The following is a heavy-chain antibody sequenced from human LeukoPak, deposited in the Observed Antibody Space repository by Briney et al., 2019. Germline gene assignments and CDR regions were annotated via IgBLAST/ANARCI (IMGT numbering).Heavy chain of an antibody. V-gene: IGHV4-59*01. CDR2: IYYSGST. D-gene: IGHD3-22*01. J-gene: IGHJ4*02. CDR1: GGSISSYY. CDR3: ARAKFFDSRFDY. Sequence: SETLSLTCTASGGSISSYYWSWIRQPPGKGLEWIGYIYYSGSTNYNPSLKSRVTISVDTSKNQFSLKLSSVTAADTAVYYCARAKFFDSRFDYWGQGTLVTVSS.